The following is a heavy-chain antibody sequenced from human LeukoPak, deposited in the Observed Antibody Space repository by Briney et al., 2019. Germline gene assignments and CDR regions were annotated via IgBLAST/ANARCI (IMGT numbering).Heavy chain of an antibody. J-gene: IGHJ5*02. V-gene: IGHV4-4*07. CDR3: ARSMITFGGVIAGGGFDP. CDR1: GGSISSYY. Sequence: PSETLSLTCTVCGGSISSYYWSWIRQPAGKGMEWIGRIYTSGSTNYNPSLKSRVTMSVDTSKNQFSLKLSSVTAADTAVYYCARSMITFGGVIAGGGFDPWGQGTLVTVSS. CDR2: IYTSGST. D-gene: IGHD3-16*02.